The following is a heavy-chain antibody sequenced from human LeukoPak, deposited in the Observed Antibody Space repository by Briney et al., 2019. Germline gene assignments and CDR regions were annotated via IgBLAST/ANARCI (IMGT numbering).Heavy chain of an antibody. V-gene: IGHV5-51*01. CDR3: AKRQDYGDDPFDI. Sequence: GESLQISCKGSGYRFTSDWIGWVRQMPGKGLEWMGIIYPGDSDTRYSPSFQGQVTISADKSISTAYLQWSSLKASDTAMYYCAKRQDYGDDPFDIWGQGTMVTVSS. CDR1: GYRFTSDW. D-gene: IGHD4-17*01. J-gene: IGHJ3*02. CDR2: IYPGDSDT.